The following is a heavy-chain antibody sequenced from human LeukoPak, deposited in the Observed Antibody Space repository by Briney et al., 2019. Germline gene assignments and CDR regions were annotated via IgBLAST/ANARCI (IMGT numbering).Heavy chain of an antibody. CDR3: ARDSMVRGVMSY. J-gene: IGHJ4*02. D-gene: IGHD3-10*01. Sequence: VGSLRLSCAASGFTFSSYSMNWVRQAPGKGLEWVSSISSSSSYIYYADSVKGRFTISRDNAKNSLYLQMNSLRAEDTAVYYCARDSMVRGVMSYWGQGTLVSVSS. CDR1: GFTFSSYS. CDR2: ISSSSSYI. V-gene: IGHV3-21*01.